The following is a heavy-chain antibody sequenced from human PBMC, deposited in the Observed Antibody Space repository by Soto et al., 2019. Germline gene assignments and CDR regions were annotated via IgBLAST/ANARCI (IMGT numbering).Heavy chain of an antibody. CDR2: FDPEDGET. CDR3: ATAGDMTTLHNWFDP. Sequence: ASVKVSCKVSGYTLTELSMHWVRQAPGKGLEWMGGFDPEDGETIYAQKFQGRVTMTEDTSTDTAYMELSSLRSEDTAVYYCATAGDMTTLHNWFDPWGQGTLVTAPQ. D-gene: IGHD4-4*01. CDR1: GYTLTELS. V-gene: IGHV1-24*01. J-gene: IGHJ5*02.